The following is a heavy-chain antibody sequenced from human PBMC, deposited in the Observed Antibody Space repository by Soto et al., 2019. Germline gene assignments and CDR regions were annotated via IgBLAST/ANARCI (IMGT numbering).Heavy chain of an antibody. CDR2: ISGYNGDT. CDR1: GYTFSSYG. Sequence: ASVKVSCKTSGYTFSSYGISWVRQAPGQGLGWMGWISGYNGDTNYAQKLQGRVTMTTDTSTSTAYMELRSLRYDGTAVYYCARAPQTVAGAGIWYWGQGTLVTVSS. V-gene: IGHV1-18*04. CDR3: ARAPQTVAGAGIWY. J-gene: IGHJ4*02. D-gene: IGHD6-13*01.